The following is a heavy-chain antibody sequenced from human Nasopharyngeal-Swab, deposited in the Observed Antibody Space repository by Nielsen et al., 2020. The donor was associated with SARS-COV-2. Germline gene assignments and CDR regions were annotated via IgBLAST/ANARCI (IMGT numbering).Heavy chain of an antibody. CDR3: ARQTGIAAAEDY. D-gene: IGHD6-13*01. CDR2: IDPRDSYT. Sequence: GESLKISCKGSGYSFTSYWISWVRQMPGKGLEWMGRIDPRDSYTNYSPSFQGHVTISADKSISTAYLQWSSLKASDTAMYYCARQTGIAAAEDYWGQGTLVTVSS. J-gene: IGHJ4*02. CDR1: GYSFTSYW. V-gene: IGHV5-10-1*01.